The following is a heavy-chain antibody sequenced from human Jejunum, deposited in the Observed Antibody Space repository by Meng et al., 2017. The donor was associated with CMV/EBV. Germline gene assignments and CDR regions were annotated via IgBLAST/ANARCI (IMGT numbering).Heavy chain of an antibody. J-gene: IGHJ4*02. D-gene: IGHD2/OR15-2a*01. Sequence: SSRNWWSWVRQPPAKGLEWVGEMSPTASSNYNPALKSRVTMSLDRSRNQFSLRLSSVTAADTAVYYCARGRSTWTTSYEGTFNYWGQGILVTVSS. V-gene: IGHV4-4*02. CDR2: MSPTASS. CDR1: SSRNW. CDR3: ARGRSTWTTSYEGTFNY.